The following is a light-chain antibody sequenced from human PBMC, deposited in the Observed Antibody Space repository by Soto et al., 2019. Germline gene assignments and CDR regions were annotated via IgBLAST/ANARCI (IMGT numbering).Light chain of an antibody. Sequence: QSVLTQPASVSGSPGQSITISCIGTSNDVGSYNFVSWYQKHPNTAPRLIIYDVSNRPSGVSNRFSGSKSDNTASLTISGLQAEDEAVYYCSSYTRSSTVLFGGGTKVTVL. V-gene: IGLV2-14*03. CDR3: SSYTRSSTVL. J-gene: IGLJ2*01. CDR1: SNDVGSYNF. CDR2: DVS.